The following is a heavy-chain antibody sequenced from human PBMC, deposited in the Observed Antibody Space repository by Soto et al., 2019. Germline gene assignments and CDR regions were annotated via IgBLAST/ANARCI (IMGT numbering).Heavy chain of an antibody. J-gene: IGHJ5*02. CDR1: GFTFGDSY. Sequence: GGSLRLFCAGSGFTFGDSYMSWIRQASGKGLEWLSYISPGSRYPAYADSVKGRFTISRDNARRSLFLQMTSLTAEETAMYYCVRGGGGGLFDPWGQGTMVTVSS. CDR3: VRGGGGGLFDP. CDR2: ISPGSRYP. V-gene: IGHV3-11*06. D-gene: IGHD2-15*01.